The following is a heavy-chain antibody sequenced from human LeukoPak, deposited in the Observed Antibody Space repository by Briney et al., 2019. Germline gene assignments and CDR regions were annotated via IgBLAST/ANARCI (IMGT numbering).Heavy chain of an antibody. D-gene: IGHD3-10*01. V-gene: IGHV3-30-3*01. J-gene: IGHJ6*02. Sequence: GGSLRLSCAASGFTFSSYAMHWVRQAPGKGLEWVAVISYDGSNKYYADSVKGRFTISRDDSKNTLYLQMNSLRAEDTAVYYCARGLHYYYYGMDVWGQGTTVTVSS. CDR2: ISYDGSNK. CDR1: GFTFSSYA. CDR3: ARGLHYYYYGMDV.